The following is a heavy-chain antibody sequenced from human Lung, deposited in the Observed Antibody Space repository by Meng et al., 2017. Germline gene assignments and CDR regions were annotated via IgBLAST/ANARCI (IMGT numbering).Heavy chain of an antibody. Sequence: VRRQESGPGMVQPSGTLSLTWGVSGGSIRRRNGWGWVRQPPGKGLEWIGEIYHSGGTKYNPSLKSRVTISVDKSKNQFSLKLSSVTAADTAVYYCARGLGEAVVPRTMFDYWGQGTLVTVSS. CDR2: IYHSGGT. CDR1: GGSIRRRNG. D-gene: IGHD2-2*01. V-gene: IGHV4-4*02. J-gene: IGHJ4*02. CDR3: ARGLGEAVVPRTMFDY.